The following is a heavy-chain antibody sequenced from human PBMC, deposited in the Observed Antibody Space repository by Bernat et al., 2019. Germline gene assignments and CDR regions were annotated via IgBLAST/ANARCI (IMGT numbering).Heavy chain of an antibody. V-gene: IGHV3-30*18. CDR1: GFTLSNYD. D-gene: IGHD3-22*01. J-gene: IGHJ4*02. CDR3: AKDQWEPGSGYYPAWHHFDY. CDR2: ISYDGSNK. Sequence: QVQLVESGGGVVRPGRSLRLSCVASGFTLSNYDMHWVRQAPGKGLEWVAVISYDGSNKYYADSVKGRFTISRDNSKNTLYLQMNSLGGEDTAVYYCAKDQWEPGSGYYPAWHHFDYWGQGTLVTVSS.